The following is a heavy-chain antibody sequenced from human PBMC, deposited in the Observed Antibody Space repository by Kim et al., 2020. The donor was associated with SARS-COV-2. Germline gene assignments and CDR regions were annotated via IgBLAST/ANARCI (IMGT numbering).Heavy chain of an antibody. Sequence: GGSLRLSCAASGFTFSSYSMNWVRQAPGKGLEWVSSISSSSSYIYYADSVKGRFTISRDNAKNSLYLQMNSLRAEDTAVYYCARGGEDDNSEAFDIWGQGTMVTVSS. CDR3: ARGGEDDNSEAFDI. J-gene: IGHJ3*02. V-gene: IGHV3-21*01. D-gene: IGHD3-16*01. CDR2: ISSSSSYI. CDR1: GFTFSSYS.